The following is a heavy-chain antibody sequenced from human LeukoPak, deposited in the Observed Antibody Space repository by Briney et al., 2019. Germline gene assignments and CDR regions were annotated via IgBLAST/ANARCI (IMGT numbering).Heavy chain of an antibody. CDR2: IKSKTDGGTT. J-gene: IGHJ4*02. Sequence: GGSLRLSCAASGFTFSNAWMSWVRQAPGKGLEWVGRIKSKTDGGTTDYAAPVKGRFTISRDDSKNTLYLQMNSLKTEDTAVYYCARGDYYDSSGLDYWGQGTLVTVSS. D-gene: IGHD3-22*01. CDR3: ARGDYYDSSGLDY. CDR1: GFTFSNAW. V-gene: IGHV3-15*01.